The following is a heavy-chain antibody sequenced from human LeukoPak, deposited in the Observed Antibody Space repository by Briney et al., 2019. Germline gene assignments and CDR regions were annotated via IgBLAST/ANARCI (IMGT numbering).Heavy chain of an antibody. CDR1: GFTFSSYS. D-gene: IGHD3-10*02. J-gene: IGHJ6*04. CDR2: ITSSGSTI. V-gene: IGHV3-48*04. CDR3: AELGITMIGGV. Sequence: GGSLRLSCAASGFTFSSYSMNWVRQAPGKGLEWVSSITSSGSTIYYADSVKGRFTISRDNAKNSLYLQMNSLRAEDTAVYYCAELGITMIGGVWGKGTTVTISS.